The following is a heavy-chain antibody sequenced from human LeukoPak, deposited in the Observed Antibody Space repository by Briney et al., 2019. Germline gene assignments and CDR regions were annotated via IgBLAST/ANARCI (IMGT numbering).Heavy chain of an antibody. D-gene: IGHD3-10*01. J-gene: IGHJ4*02. Sequence: KSSETLSLTCTVSGGSISSSSYYWGWIRQPPGKGLEWVSYISSSGSTIYYADSVKGRFTISRDNAKNSLYLQMNSLRAEDTAVYYCARDSPPNYYGSGSYSNFDYWGQGTLVTVSS. V-gene: IGHV3-11*04. CDR1: GGSISSSSYY. CDR3: ARDSPPNYYGSGSYSNFDY. CDR2: ISSSGSTI.